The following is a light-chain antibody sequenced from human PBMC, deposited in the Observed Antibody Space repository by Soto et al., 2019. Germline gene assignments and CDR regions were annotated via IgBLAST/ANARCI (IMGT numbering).Light chain of an antibody. CDR3: SSYTTTSSYV. V-gene: IGLV2-14*01. J-gene: IGLJ1*01. Sequence: QSALTQPPSASGSPGQSVTISCTGTSSDVGAYIFVSWYQQHPGKAPKLMISEVTNRPSGVSNRFSGSKSGNTASLTISGLQAEDEADYYCSSYTTTSSYVFGGGTKVTVL. CDR1: SSDVGAYIF. CDR2: EVT.